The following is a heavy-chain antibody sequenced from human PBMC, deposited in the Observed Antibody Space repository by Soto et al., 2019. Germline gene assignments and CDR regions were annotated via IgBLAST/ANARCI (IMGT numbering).Heavy chain of an antibody. D-gene: IGHD1-1*01. J-gene: IGHJ6*04. V-gene: IGHV3-23*01. CDR3: ARKVPYPDARPNALDV. CDR2: ISSGGVST. Sequence: DVQLLESGGGLVQSGGSLRLSCSASGFIFGTYAMPWVRQTPGKSLVWVSSISSGGVSTYYADSVNVRFTISRDNSKNMVLLQLISLRADDTAVYFCARKVPYPDARPNALDVWGKGATVIVSS. CDR1: GFIFGTYA.